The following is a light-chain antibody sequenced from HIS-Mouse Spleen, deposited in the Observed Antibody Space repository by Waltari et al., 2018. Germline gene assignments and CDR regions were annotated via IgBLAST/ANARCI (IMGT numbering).Light chain of an antibody. CDR1: SIDVWRYNL. Sequence: QSALTQPASVSGSPGQSTTISCPGTSIDVWRYNLVSWYQQHPGKAPKLMIYEGSKRPSGVSNRFSGSKSGNTASLTISGLQAEDEADYYCCSYAGSSTWVFGGGTKLTVL. V-gene: IGLV2-23*01. J-gene: IGLJ3*02. CDR3: CSYAGSSTWV. CDR2: EGS.